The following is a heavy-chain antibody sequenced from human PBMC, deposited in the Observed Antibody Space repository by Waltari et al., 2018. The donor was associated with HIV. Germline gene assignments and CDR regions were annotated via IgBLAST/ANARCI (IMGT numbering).Heavy chain of an antibody. CDR3: ARVDYGPNPYGMDV. D-gene: IGHD4-17*01. J-gene: IGHJ6*02. CDR2: IYYSGST. V-gene: IGHV4-59*01. CDR1: GGSISSYY. Sequence: QVQLQESGPGLVKPSETLSLTCTVSGGSISSYYWSWIRQPPGKGLEWLGYIYYSGSTNYNPSLKSRVTISVDTSKNQFSLKLSSVTAADTAVYYCARVDYGPNPYGMDVWGQGTTVTVSS.